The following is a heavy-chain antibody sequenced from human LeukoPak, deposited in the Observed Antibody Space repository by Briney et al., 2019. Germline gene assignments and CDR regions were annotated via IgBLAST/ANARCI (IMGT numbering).Heavy chain of an antibody. Sequence: SSETLSLTCAVSGGSISSGGYSWSWIRQPPGKGLEWIGYIYYSGSTYYNPSLKSRVTISVDTSKNQFSLKLSSVTAADTAVYYCARGSWDDYSNLWGQGTLVTVSS. CDR3: ARGSWDDYSNL. D-gene: IGHD4-11*01. CDR1: GGSISSGGYS. CDR2: IYYSGST. V-gene: IGHV4-30-4*07. J-gene: IGHJ4*02.